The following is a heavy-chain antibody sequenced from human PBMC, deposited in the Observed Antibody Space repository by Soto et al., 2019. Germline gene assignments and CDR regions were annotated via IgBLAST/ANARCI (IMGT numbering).Heavy chain of an antibody. Sequence: QITLKESGPTLVKPTQTLTLTCTFSGFSVSTSGVGVAWIRQSPGKALEWLALIYWDNDKRYSPILQSRVTITQDTSKNQVVRTMTNMDPVDTATYYCAHKGGRGAGMDVWGQGTTVTVSS. V-gene: IGHV2-5*02. D-gene: IGHD2-15*01. CDR2: IYWDNDK. J-gene: IGHJ6*02. CDR1: GFSVSTSGVG. CDR3: AHKGGRGAGMDV.